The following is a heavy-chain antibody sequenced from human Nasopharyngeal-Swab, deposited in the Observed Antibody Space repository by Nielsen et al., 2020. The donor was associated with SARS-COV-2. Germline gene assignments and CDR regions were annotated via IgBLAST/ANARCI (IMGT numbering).Heavy chain of an antibody. CDR1: GYTFIGYD. J-gene: IGHJ4*02. Sequence: GESLKISCKASGYTFIGYDIHWVRQAPGQGLEWMARFNPKSGGTNFAQKFQGRVTVTRDTSISTAYMELSRLTFDDMAVYYCLRDDGETPGMAATGPPGGYWGQGTLVIVSS. V-gene: IGHV1-2*06. D-gene: IGHD6-13*01. CDR2: FNPKSGGT. CDR3: LRDDGETPGMAATGPPGGY.